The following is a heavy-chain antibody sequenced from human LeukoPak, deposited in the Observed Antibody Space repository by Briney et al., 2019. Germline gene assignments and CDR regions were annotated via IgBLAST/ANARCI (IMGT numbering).Heavy chain of an antibody. CDR1: GGSISSSSYY. J-gene: IGHJ2*01. Sequence: KPSETLSLTCTVSGGSISSSSYYWGWIRQPPGKGLEWIGSIYYSGSTFYNPSLKSRVTISVDTSKNQFSLKLSSVTAADTAVYYCARGTVGAADVWYFDLWGRGTLVTVSS. D-gene: IGHD1-26*01. CDR3: ARGTVGAADVWYFDL. CDR2: IYYSGST. V-gene: IGHV4-39*07.